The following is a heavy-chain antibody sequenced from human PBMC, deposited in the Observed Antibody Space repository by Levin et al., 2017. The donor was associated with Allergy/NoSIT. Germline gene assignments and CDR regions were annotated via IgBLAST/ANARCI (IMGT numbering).Heavy chain of an antibody. J-gene: IGHJ4*02. CDR2: INSDGSST. CDR3: SVRGAASDFDY. Sequence: GGSLRLSCAASGFTFSSYWMHWVRQAPGKGLVWVSRINSDGSSTSYADSVKGRFTISRDNAKNTLYLQMNSLRAEDTAVYYCSVRGAASDFDYWGQGTLVTVSS. D-gene: IGHD3-10*01. V-gene: IGHV3-74*01. CDR1: GFTFSSYW.